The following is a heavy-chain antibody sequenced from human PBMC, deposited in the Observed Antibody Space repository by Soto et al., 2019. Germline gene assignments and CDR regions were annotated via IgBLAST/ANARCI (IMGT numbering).Heavy chain of an antibody. CDR3: ARRTETCTNGVCYTFAFDY. CDR2: IHHSGST. J-gene: IGHJ4*02. Sequence: SETQSLTNTVSCYSIISGYYFGWIRQPPWKLLEWIGSIHHSGSTYYNPSLNSLVTISVDTSKNQFSLKLSSVTAADTAVYYCARRTETCTNGVCYTFAFDYWGQGTLVTVSS. D-gene: IGHD2-8*01. V-gene: IGHV4-38-2*02. CDR1: CYSIISGYY.